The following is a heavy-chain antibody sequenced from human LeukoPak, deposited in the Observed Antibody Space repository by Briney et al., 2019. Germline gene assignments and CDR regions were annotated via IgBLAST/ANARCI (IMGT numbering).Heavy chain of an antibody. CDR2: INTDGSST. J-gene: IGHJ4*02. Sequence: GGSLRLSCAASGFTFSIYWMHWVRQAPGKGLVWVSRINTDGSSTSYADSVKGRFTISRDNAKNTLYLQMNSLRAEDTAVYFCARDAGTYYAGYWGQGTLVTVSS. CDR1: GFTFSIYW. V-gene: IGHV3-74*01. CDR3: ARDAGTYYAGY. D-gene: IGHD1-26*01.